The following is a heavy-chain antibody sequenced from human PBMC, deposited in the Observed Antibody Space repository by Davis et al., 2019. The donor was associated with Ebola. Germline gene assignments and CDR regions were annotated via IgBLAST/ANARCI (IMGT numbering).Heavy chain of an antibody. V-gene: IGHV1-18*04. Sequence: ASVKVSCKASGYTFTSYGISWVRQAPGQGLEWMGWISAYNGNTNYAQKFQGWVTMTRDTSISTAYMELSRLRSDDTAVYYCARGGDIAYSRWFDPWGQGTLVTVSS. CDR1: GYTFTSYG. J-gene: IGHJ5*02. CDR2: ISAYNGNT. CDR3: ARGGDIAYSRWFDP. D-gene: IGHD2-15*01.